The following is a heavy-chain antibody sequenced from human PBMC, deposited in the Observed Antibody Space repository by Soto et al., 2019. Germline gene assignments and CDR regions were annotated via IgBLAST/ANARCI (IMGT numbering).Heavy chain of an antibody. CDR2: IYYSGST. CDR3: ARRYYDFLTGYFYFDH. V-gene: IGHV4-59*08. Sequence: SVTISLTCTVSGSSISSYYCSWIRPPLVKGLEWIWYIYYSGSTNYNPSLKSRFTISVDTSKNQFSLKLSSVTAADTAVYYCARRYYDFLTGYFYFDHWGQGTLVTVS. D-gene: IGHD3-9*01. J-gene: IGHJ4*02. CDR1: GSSISSYY.